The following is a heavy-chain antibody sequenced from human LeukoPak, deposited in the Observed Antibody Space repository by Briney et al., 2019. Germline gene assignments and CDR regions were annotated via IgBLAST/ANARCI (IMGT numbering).Heavy chain of an antibody. Sequence: PGGSLRLSCAASGFTFSSYGMHWVRQAPGKGLEWVAVISYDGSNKYYADSVKGRSTTSRDNSKNTLYLQRNSLRAEDTAVYYCAKDYEHQLVHDAFDIWGQGTMV. CDR3: AKDYEHQLVHDAFDI. J-gene: IGHJ3*02. CDR2: ISYDGSNK. CDR1: GFTFSSYG. D-gene: IGHD6-13*01. V-gene: IGHV3-30*18.